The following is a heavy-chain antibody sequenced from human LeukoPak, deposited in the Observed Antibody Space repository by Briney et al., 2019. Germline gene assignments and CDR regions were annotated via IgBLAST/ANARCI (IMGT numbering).Heavy chain of an antibody. V-gene: IGHV3-21*01. CDR2: IGSSSSYI. J-gene: IGHJ4*02. CDR1: GFTFSSYS. CDR3: ARGPYNDILTGYFFDY. D-gene: IGHD3-9*01. Sequence: GGSLGLSCAAPGFTFSSYSMNWVRQAPGKGLEWVSSIGSSSSYIYYADSLKGRFTISRDNAKNSLYLQMNSLRAEDTAVYYCARGPYNDILTGYFFDYWGQGTLVTVSS.